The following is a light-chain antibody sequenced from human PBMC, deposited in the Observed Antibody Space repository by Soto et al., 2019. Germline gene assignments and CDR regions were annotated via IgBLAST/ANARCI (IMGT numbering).Light chain of an antibody. V-gene: IGLV2-8*01. CDR3: SSYAGGNNYV. CDR1: SSDVGAYNY. Sequence: QSALTQPPSASGSPGQAVTISCTGTSSDVGAYNYVSWYQQHPGKAPKLMIYEVSKRPSGVPDRFSGSKSGNTASLTVSGLQAEDEADYYCSSYAGGNNYVFGNGTKVTVL. CDR2: EVS. J-gene: IGLJ1*01.